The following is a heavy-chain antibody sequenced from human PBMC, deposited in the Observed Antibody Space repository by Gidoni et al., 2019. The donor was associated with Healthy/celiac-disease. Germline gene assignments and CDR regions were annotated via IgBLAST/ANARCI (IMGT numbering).Heavy chain of an antibody. CDR2: IYHSGST. CDR1: GGSISSSNW. CDR3: ARRAYYDFWSGYVWGDYGMDV. V-gene: IGHV4-4*02. J-gene: IGHJ6*02. D-gene: IGHD3-3*01. Sequence: QVQLQESGPGLVKPSGTLSLTCAVSGGSISSSNWWSWVRQPPGKGLEWIGEIYHSGSTNYNPPRKSRVTISVDKSKNQFSLKLSSVTAADTAVYYCARRAYYDFWSGYVWGDYGMDVWGQGTTVTVSS.